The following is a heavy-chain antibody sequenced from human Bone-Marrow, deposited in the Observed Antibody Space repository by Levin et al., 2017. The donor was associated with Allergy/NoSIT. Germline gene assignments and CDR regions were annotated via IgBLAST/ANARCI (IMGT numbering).Heavy chain of an antibody. CDR2: IKSKVDDGTP. J-gene: IGHJ4*02. D-gene: IGHD1-7*01. Sequence: GGSLRLSYAASGFTFSNAWMNWVRQTPGKGLEWVGRIKSKVDDGTPDYAAPVKGRFTISRDDSSNMLYLQMDSLKIEDTAVYYCSTLPLAGTIPRSFDYWGQGSLVTVSS. CDR3: STLPLAGTIPRSFDY. CDR1: GFTFSNAW. V-gene: IGHV3-15*01.